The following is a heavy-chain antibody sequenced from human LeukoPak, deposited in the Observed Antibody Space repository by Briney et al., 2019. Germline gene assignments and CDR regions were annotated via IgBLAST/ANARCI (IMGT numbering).Heavy chain of an antibody. V-gene: IGHV1-69*01. CDR1: GGTFSSYA. CDR3: ARYSYGPPRIDLPESVWSLFDY. D-gene: IGHD5-18*01. Sequence: GASVKVSCKASGGTFSSYAISWVRQAPGQGLEWMGGIIPIFGTANYAQKFQGRVTITADESTSTAYMELSSLRSEDTAVYYCARYSYGPPRIDLPESVWSLFDYWGQGTLVTVSS. J-gene: IGHJ4*02. CDR2: IIPIFGTA.